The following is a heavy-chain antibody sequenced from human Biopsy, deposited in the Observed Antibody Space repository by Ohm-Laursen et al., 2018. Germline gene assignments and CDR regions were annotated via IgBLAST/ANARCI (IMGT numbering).Heavy chain of an antibody. CDR3: ARLTRRGNIIFFDY. CDR2: IFYSGST. V-gene: IGHV4-59*12. Sequence: SETLSLTCNVSGGSISSTYWGWIRQSPGKELEGIGFIFYSGSTYYNPSLSSRVTMSVDTSKTMFSLRVSSVTAADTAIYYCARLTRRGNIIFFDYWGQGTLVAVSS. CDR1: GGSISSTY. J-gene: IGHJ4*02. D-gene: IGHD1-26*01.